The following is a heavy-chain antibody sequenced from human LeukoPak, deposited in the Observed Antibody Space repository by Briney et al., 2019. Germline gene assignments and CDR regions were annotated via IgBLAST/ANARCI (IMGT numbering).Heavy chain of an antibody. CDR1: GFTFSIYG. V-gene: IGHV3-30*18. D-gene: IGHD1-14*01. Sequence: GGSLRLSCAASGFTFSIYGMHGVRQAAGKGLEGVAVISYDGSNKYCADCVKGRFTISRDNSKNTLYLQMHRLRAEDTAVYSCAKRGPDNQFDPWGQGTLVTVSS. CDR2: ISYDGSNK. J-gene: IGHJ5*02. CDR3: AKRGPDNQFDP.